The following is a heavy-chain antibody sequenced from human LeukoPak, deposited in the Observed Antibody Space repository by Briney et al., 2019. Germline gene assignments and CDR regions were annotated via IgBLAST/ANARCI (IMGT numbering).Heavy chain of an antibody. CDR3: ARGMSGYTEDPFDI. CDR1: GYTFTSYS. D-gene: IGHD2-2*02. CDR2: ISAYNGNT. V-gene: IGHV1-18*01. J-gene: IGHJ3*02. Sequence: ASVKVSCKASGYTFTSYSINWVRQAPGQGLEWMAWISAYNGNTNYAQKFHGRVTLTRDTSTSKAYMELRSLRSDDTAVYFCARGMSGYTEDPFDIWGQGTVVTVSS.